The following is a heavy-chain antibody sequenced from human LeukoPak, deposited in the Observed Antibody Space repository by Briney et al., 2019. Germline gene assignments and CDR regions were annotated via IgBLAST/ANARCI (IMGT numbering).Heavy chain of an antibody. J-gene: IGHJ3*01. CDR3: ARHESPTEGAFDV. V-gene: IGHV4-59*08. CDR1: GGSIRSSY. CDR2: IYYSGNT. Sequence: PSETLSLTCTVSGGSIRSSYWSWIRQPPGKGLEWIGYIYYSGNTKYNPSLRSRVSISVDTTKNQFSLKLSSVTAADTAVYYCARHESPTEGAFDVWGQGTMVTVSS.